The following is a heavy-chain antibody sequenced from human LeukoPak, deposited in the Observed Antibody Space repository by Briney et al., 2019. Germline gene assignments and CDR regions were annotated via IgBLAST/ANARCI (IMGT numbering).Heavy chain of an antibody. CDR2: ISDDGSYT. CDR1: GFSFSSHW. Sequence: GGPLRLSCAASGFSFSSHWVHWVRQAPGKGLVWVSRISDDGSYTSNVDSVKGRFTISRDNVNNMLYLHMNSLRAEDTAVYYCASFGISWRSSYWGQGTLVTVSS. CDR3: ASFGISWRSSY. V-gene: IGHV3-74*01. D-gene: IGHD2-21*01. J-gene: IGHJ4*02.